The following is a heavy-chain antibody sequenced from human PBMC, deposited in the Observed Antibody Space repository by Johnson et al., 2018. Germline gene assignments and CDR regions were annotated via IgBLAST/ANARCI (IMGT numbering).Heavy chain of an antibody. CDR1: GFTFSSYA. J-gene: IGHJ3*02. CDR2: ISGSGGST. D-gene: IGHD3-22*01. Sequence: VQLVESGGGVVQPGRSLRLSCAASGFTFSSYAMHWVRQAPGKGLEWVSAISGSGGSTYFADSVKGRFTISRDNSKNTLYLQMNSLRAEETAVYYSARPLTMVVVADAFDIWGQGTMVTVSS. CDR3: ARPLTMVVVADAFDI. V-gene: IGHV3-23*04.